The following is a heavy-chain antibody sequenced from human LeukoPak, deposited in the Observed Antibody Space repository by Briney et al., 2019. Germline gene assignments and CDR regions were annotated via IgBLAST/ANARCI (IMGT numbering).Heavy chain of an antibody. V-gene: IGHV3-53*01. D-gene: IGHD4-17*01. J-gene: IGHJ4*01. CDR1: GLTGSHNY. CDR3: IAFGDSNH. Sequence: GGSLRLSCAASGLTGSHNYVSWVRQAPGKGLEWVSAIHTSGDTCYADSVKGRFTISRDTSKNTLYLQINSLRVEDTAVYYCIAFGDSNHWGQGTLVTVSS. CDR2: IHTSGDT.